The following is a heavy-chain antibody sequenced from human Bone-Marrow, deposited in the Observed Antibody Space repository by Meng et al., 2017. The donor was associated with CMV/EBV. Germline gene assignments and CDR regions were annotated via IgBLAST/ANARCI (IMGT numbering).Heavy chain of an antibody. D-gene: IGHD3-3*01. J-gene: IGHJ4*02. CDR2: ISSSSSYI. V-gene: IGHV3-21*01. CDR1: GFTFSSYS. CDR3: ARAFSFGVVDY. Sequence: GGSLRLSCATSGFTFSSYSMNWVRQAPGKGLEWVSSISSSSSYIYYADSVKGRFTISRDNSKNTLYLQMNSLRAEDTAVYYCARAFSFGVVDYWGQGTLVTGSS.